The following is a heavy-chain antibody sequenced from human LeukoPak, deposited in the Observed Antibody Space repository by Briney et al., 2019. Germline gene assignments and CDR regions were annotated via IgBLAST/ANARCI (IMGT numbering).Heavy chain of an antibody. CDR1: GYTFTGYY. CDR2: INPNSGGT. Sequence: ASVKVSCKASGYTFTGYYMHWVRQAPGQGLEWMGWINPNSGGTNYAQKFQGRVTMTRDTSISTAYMELSRLRSDDTAVYYCARAYCDFWSGYRPFDYWGQGTLVTVSS. CDR3: ARAYCDFWSGYRPFDY. J-gene: IGHJ4*02. D-gene: IGHD3-3*01. V-gene: IGHV1-2*02.